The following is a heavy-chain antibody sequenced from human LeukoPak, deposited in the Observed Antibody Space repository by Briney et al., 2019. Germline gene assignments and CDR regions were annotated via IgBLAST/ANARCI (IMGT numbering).Heavy chain of an antibody. Sequence: PGRSLRLSCAASGFTFSSYAMHWVRQAPGKGLEWVALISYDGSINDYADSVKGRFTISRDNSKNTLYLQMNSLRADDTAVYHCARVRSAAAGPLDYWGQGTLVTVSS. CDR2: ISYDGSIN. V-gene: IGHV3-30*04. J-gene: IGHJ4*02. CDR1: GFTFSSYA. D-gene: IGHD6-13*01. CDR3: ARVRSAAAGPLDY.